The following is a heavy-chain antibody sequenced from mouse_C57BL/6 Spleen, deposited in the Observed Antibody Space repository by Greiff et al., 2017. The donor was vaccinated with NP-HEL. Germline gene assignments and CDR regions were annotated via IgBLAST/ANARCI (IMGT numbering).Heavy chain of an antibody. V-gene: IGHV3-8*01. CDR3: ARYWGNYGWYFDV. CDR1: GYSITSDY. D-gene: IGHD2-1*01. J-gene: IGHJ1*03. CDR2: ISYSGST. Sequence: EVHLVESGPGLAKPSQTLSLTCSVTGYSITSDYWNWIRKFPGNKLEYMGYISYSGSTYYNPSLKSRISITRDTSKNQYYLQLNSVTTEDTATYYCARYWGNYGWYFDVWGTGTTVTVSS.